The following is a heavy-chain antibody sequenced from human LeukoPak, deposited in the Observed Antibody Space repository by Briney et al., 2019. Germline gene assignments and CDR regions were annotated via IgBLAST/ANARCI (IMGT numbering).Heavy chain of an antibody. V-gene: IGHV3-30*18. CDR3: AKAAELSLDY. J-gene: IGHJ4*02. CDR1: GFTFSSYG. D-gene: IGHD3-16*02. CDR2: ISYDGSNK. Sequence: GGSLRLSCAASGFTFSSYGMHWVRPAPGKGLEWVAVISYDGSNKYYADSVKGRFTISRDNSKNTLYLQMNSLRAEDTAVYYCAKAAELSLDYWGQGTLVTVSS.